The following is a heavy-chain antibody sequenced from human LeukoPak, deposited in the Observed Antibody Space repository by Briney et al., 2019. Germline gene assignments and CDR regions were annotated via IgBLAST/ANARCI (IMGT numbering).Heavy chain of an antibody. V-gene: IGHV3-48*04. CDR2: ISRSSLAI. J-gene: IGHJ6*03. CDR3: AGDPSVGSTWYYYVDV. D-gene: IGHD6-13*01. CDR1: GSSLDNYA. Sequence: TGGALRLSCEASGSSLDNYAMSWVRQAPGKGLEDIAYISRSSLAINYAESVRGRVIVSRENARTSLYLQMNGLRADDTAVYHCAGDPSVGSTWYYYVDVWGKGTTVTVSS.